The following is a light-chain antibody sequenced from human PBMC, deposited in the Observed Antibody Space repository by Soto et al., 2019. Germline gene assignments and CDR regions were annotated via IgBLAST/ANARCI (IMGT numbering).Light chain of an antibody. Sequence: QSALTQPASVSGSPGQSITISCSGTSSDVGGYTYVSWYQQHPGKAPKVIIYEVSHRPSGVSSRFSGSKSGKTASLTISGLQAEDEADYYCSSYTSSSTPYVFGTGTQLTVL. CDR3: SSYTSSSTPYV. V-gene: IGLV2-14*01. CDR2: EVS. CDR1: SSDVGGYTY. J-gene: IGLJ1*01.